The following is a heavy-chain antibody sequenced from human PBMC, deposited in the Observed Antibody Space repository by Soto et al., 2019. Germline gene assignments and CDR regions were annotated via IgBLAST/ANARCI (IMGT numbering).Heavy chain of an antibody. CDR1: GYTFTRYG. CDR3: ARDPGSSEPFDY. J-gene: IGHJ4*02. V-gene: IGHV1-18*01. CDR2: ISAYNGNT. D-gene: IGHD6-6*01. Sequence: GASVTVSCQASGYTFTRYGISWVRQAPGQGLEWMGWISAYNGNTNYAQKLQGRVTMTTDTSTSTAYMELRGLRSDDTAVYYCARDPGSSEPFDYWGQGTQVTVSS.